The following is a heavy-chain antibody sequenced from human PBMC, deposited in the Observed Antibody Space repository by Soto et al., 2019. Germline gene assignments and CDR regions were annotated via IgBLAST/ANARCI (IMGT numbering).Heavy chain of an antibody. V-gene: IGHV4-30-4*01. CDR3: VRDQYSGYDFDL. CDR1: GASIAGGSYY. Sequence: SETLSLTCSVSGASIAGGSYYWSWVRQPPGKGLEWIGYIPSRGRPFYNPSLTSRGTISADSSKNQLSLQLTSVTAADTAVYYCVRDQYSGYDFDLWGQGNVVTVSS. J-gene: IGHJ5*02. CDR2: IPSRGRP. D-gene: IGHD5-12*01.